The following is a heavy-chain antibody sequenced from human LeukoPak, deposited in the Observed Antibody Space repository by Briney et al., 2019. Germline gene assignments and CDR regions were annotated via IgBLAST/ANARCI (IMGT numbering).Heavy chain of an antibody. J-gene: IGHJ6*02. CDR1: GGTFSSYA. D-gene: IGHD5-18*01. V-gene: IGHV1-69*13. CDR3: ARDVGDTAMAPYYYYGMDV. CDR2: IIPIFGTA. Sequence: ASVKVSCKASGGTFSSYAISWVRQAPGQGLEWMGGIIPIFGTANYAQKFQGRVTITADESTSTAYMELRSLRSDDTAVYYCARDVGDTAMAPYYYYGMDVWGQGTTVTVSS.